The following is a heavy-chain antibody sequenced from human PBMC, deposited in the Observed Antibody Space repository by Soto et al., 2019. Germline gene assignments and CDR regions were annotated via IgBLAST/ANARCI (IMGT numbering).Heavy chain of an antibody. Sequence: QITLRESGPTLVKPTQTLTLTCTFSGFSLSTSGVGVGWFRQPPGKALEWLALTYCDDDRRYSPSLKSRLTITKDISKIQVVLTMTDMHPLDTATYYCAHSICYCIRTSCSKSYWYFDLWGRGTLVTVSS. J-gene: IGHJ2*01. CDR3: AHSICYCIRTSCSKSYWYFDL. D-gene: IGHD2-2*01. CDR2: TYCDDDR. CDR1: GFSLSTSGVG. V-gene: IGHV2-5*02.